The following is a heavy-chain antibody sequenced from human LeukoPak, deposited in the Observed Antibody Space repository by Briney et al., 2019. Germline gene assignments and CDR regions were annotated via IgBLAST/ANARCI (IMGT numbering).Heavy chain of an antibody. J-gene: IGHJ4*02. D-gene: IGHD5-24*01. CDR2: ISSSGSTI. Sequence: GGSLRLSCAASGFTFDDYGMSWVRQAPGKGLEWVSYISSSGSTIYYADSVKGRFTISRDNAKNSLYLQMNSLRAEDTAVYYCAKDDAWLQYGNWGRGTLVTVSS. CDR1: GFTFDDYG. V-gene: IGHV3-11*01. CDR3: AKDDAWLQYGN.